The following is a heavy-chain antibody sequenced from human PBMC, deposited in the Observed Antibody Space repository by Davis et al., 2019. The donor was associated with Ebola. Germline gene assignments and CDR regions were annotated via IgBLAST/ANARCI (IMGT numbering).Heavy chain of an antibody. V-gene: IGHV6-1*01. CDR3: ARGWLRGGMDV. D-gene: IGHD5-18*01. Sequence: HSQTLSLTCAISGDSVSSGGWNWIRQSPSRGLAWLVRTYSNSKWSNDYAVSVKSRITINPDTSKNQFSLQLNSVTHEDTALYYCARGWLRGGMDVWGEGTTVTV. J-gene: IGHJ6*02. CDR1: GDSVSSGG. CDR2: TYSNSKWSN.